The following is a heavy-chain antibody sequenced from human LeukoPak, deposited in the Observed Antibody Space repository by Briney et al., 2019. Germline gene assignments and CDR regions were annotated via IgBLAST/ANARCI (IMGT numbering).Heavy chain of an antibody. V-gene: IGHV4-59*01. CDR3: ASTSGHIVVDYYMDV. J-gene: IGHJ6*03. CDR1: GGSISSYY. CDR2: IYYSGST. D-gene: IGHD3-22*01. Sequence: SSETLSLTCTVSGGSISSYYWSWIRQPPGKGLEWIGYIYYSGSTNYNPSLKSRVTISVDTSKNQFSLKLSSVTAADTAVYYCASTSGHIVVDYYMDVWGKGTTVTVSS.